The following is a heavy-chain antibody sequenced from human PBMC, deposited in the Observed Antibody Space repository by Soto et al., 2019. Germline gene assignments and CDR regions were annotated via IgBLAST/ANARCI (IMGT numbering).Heavy chain of an antibody. CDR1: GYSISSNSYY. CDR2: IYYSGST. CDR3: ARLKYNYGPMVY. J-gene: IGHJ4*02. V-gene: IGHV4-39*01. D-gene: IGHD5-18*01. Sequence: SETLSLTCTVSGYSISSNSYYWCWILQPPGKGLEWIGSIYYSGSTYYNPSLKSRVTISVDTSKNQFSLKLSSVTAADTAVYYGARLKYNYGPMVYWGQGILVTVSS.